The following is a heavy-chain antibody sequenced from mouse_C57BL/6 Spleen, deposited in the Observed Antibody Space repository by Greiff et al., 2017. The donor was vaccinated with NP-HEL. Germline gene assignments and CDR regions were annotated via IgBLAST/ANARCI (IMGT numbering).Heavy chain of an antibody. J-gene: IGHJ3*01. Sequence: VQLQQPGAELVMPGASVKLSCKASGYTFTSYSMHWVKQRPGQGLEWIGEIDPSDSYTNYNPKFKGKSTLTVDKSSSQAYMQLSSLTSEDSAVYYGARDTTVVASFAYWGQGTLVTVSA. CDR3: ARDTTVVASFAY. CDR2: IDPSDSYT. D-gene: IGHD1-1*01. V-gene: IGHV1-69*01. CDR1: GYTFTSYS.